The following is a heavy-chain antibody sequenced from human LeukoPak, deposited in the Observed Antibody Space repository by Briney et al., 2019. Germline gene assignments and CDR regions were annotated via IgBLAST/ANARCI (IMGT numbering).Heavy chain of an antibody. V-gene: IGHV1-69*01. CDR2: ITPILGTA. Sequence: ASVKVSCKASGGTFSTYAISWVRQAPGQGLEWMGGITPILGTANCAQKFQGRVTINADQSTSTAYMELSSLRSEDTAVYYCARSLIDYGGSYDAFDIWGQGTMVTISS. CDR1: GGTFSTYA. J-gene: IGHJ3*02. CDR3: ARSLIDYGGSYDAFDI. D-gene: IGHD4-23*01.